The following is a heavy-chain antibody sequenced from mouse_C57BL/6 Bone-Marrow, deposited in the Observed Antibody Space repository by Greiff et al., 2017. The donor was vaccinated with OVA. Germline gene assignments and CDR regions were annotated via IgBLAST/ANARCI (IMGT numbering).Heavy chain of an antibody. J-gene: IGHJ3*01. CDR1: EYEFPSHD. CDR3: ARQITTVVWFAY. Sequence: EVKLMESGGGLVQPGESLKLSCESNEYEFPSHDMSWVRKTPEKRLELVAAINSDGGSTYYPDTMERRFIISRDNTKKTLYLQMSSLRSEDTALYYRARQITTVVWFAYWGQGTLVTVSA. V-gene: IGHV5-2*01. D-gene: IGHD1-1*01. CDR2: INSDGGST.